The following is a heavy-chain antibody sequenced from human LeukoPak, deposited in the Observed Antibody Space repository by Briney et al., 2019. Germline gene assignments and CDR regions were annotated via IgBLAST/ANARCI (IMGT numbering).Heavy chain of an antibody. CDR1: GYTFTTYD. J-gene: IGHJ4*02. CDR3: ARVAGSIDY. Sequence: ASVKVSCKTSGYTFTTYDINWVRQATGQGLEWMGWMNPNSGYTGYAQKFQGRVTITRDTSISTAYMELSSLRPEDTAVCYCARVAGSIDYWGQGTLVTVSS. D-gene: IGHD6-19*01. V-gene: IGHV1-8*03. CDR2: MNPNSGYT.